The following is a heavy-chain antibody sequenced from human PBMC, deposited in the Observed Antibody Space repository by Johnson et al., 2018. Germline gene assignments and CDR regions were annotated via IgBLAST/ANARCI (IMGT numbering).Heavy chain of an antibody. CDR2: ISGSGGST. D-gene: IGHD3-10*01. CDR1: GFTFSSYA. CDR3: AKEDGSGSYYPPPYGMDV. V-gene: IGHV3-23*04. J-gene: IGHJ6*02. Sequence: VHLVESGGGLVKPGGSLRLSCAASGFTFSSYAMSWVRQAPGKGLEWVSAISGSGGSTYYADSVKGRFTISRDNSKNTLYLQMNSLRAEDTAVYYCAKEDGSGSYYPPPYGMDVWGQGTTVTVSS.